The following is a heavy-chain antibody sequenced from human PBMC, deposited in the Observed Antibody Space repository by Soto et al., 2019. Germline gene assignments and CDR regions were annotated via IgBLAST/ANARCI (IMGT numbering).Heavy chain of an antibody. CDR1: GDSIASTNW. CDR3: ASPRYCDDDCYVFDY. CDR2: IHHSGST. Sequence: QVQLLESGPGLVKPSGTLSLTCDVSGDSIASTNWWTWVRQPPGKGLEWIGEIHHSGSTNYNPSLRSRVIISVDRARSQFSLRLSSVTAADTAVYYCASPRYCDDDCYVFDYWGQGTLVTVSS. V-gene: IGHV4-4*02. J-gene: IGHJ4*02. D-gene: IGHD2-21*02.